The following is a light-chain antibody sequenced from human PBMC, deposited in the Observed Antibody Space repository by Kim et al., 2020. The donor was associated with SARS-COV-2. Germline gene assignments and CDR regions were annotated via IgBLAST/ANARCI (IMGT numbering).Light chain of an antibody. Sequence: QSAPAQPASVSGSPGQSITISCTGTSSDIGAYNYVSWYQQHSGKAPKLMIYDVSVRPSGVSDRFSGAKSGNTASLTISGLQAEDEADYYRSSYTTSRTRVFGGGTQLTVL. V-gene: IGLV2-14*03. CDR2: DVS. CDR3: SSYTTSRTRV. J-gene: IGLJ3*02. CDR1: SSDIGAYNY.